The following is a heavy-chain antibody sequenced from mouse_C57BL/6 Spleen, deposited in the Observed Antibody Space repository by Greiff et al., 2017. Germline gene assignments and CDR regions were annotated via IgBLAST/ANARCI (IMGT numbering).Heavy chain of an antibody. CDR2: IDPEDGDT. V-gene: IGHV14-1*01. Sequence: VQLQQSGAELVRPGASVKLSCTASGFNIKDYYMHWVTQRPEQGLELIGRIDPEDGDTEYAPKFQGKGPLTADTSSNTDYLQLSSLTSEDTAVYYCTFITTVVATGGYFDVWGTGTTVTVSS. CDR3: TFITTVVATGGYFDV. J-gene: IGHJ1*03. D-gene: IGHD1-1*01. CDR1: GFNIKDYY.